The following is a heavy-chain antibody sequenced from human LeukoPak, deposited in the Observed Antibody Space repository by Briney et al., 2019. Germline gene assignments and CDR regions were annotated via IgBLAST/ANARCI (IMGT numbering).Heavy chain of an antibody. CDR2: ISAYNGNT. Sequence: ASVKVSCKASGYTFTSYGISWVRQAPGQGLEWMGWISAYNGNTNYAQKLQGRVTMTTDTSTSTAYMELRSLRSDDTAVYYCARTTEAHSWQTRYYDYYMDVWGKGTTVTVSS. CDR1: GYTFTSYG. CDR3: ARTTEAHSWQTRYYDYYMDV. V-gene: IGHV1-18*01. D-gene: IGHD6-13*01. J-gene: IGHJ6*03.